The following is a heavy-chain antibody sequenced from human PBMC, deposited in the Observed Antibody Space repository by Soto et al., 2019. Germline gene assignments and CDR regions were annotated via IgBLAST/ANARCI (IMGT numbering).Heavy chain of an antibody. CDR2: VTSIGGT. J-gene: IGHJ4*02. V-gene: IGHV4-59*01. CDR1: GDSINTYY. CDR3: AVGFDSNKTGY. Sequence: SETLSLTCTVSGDSINTYYWNWMRQSPGKGLEWIGCVTSIGGTIYNPSLGNRVPISKDTSMNQFSLKVTSMTAADTAVYYCAVGFDSNKTGYWSQRVLVTVSS. D-gene: IGHD3-9*01.